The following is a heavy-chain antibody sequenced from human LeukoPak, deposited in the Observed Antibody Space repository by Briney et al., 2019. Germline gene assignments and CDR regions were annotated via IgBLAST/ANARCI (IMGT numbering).Heavy chain of an antibody. CDR1: NYIFSSYA. CDR2: ISIYNGNT. CDR3: ARAVIVSAGLIGGYDYYMDV. Sequence: ASVKVSCKASNYIFSSYAIIWVRQAPGQGLEWMGWISIYNGNTNYAQNLQGRVTMTTDASTNTAYMELRSLISDDTAVYYCARAVIVSAGLIGGYDYYMDVWGTGTTVTVSS. V-gene: IGHV1-18*01. D-gene: IGHD6-13*01. J-gene: IGHJ6*03.